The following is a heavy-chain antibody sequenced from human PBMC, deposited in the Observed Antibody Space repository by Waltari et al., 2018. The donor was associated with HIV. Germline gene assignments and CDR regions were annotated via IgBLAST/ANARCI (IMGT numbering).Heavy chain of an antibody. J-gene: IGHJ6*02. D-gene: IGHD5-18*01. CDR3: ARDAEVLGYSYRNYYYYYGMDA. CDR1: GYTFSDYY. V-gene: IGHV1-2*04. CDR2: INPNSGGT. Sequence: QVQLVQSGAEVKKVGASVKVSCKASGYTFSDYYIHWVRLAPGQGLEWMGWINPNSGGTTYAQKFQGWVTMTRDTSVSTAYMELSRLRSDDTAVYYCARDAEVLGYSYRNYYYYYGMDAWGQGTTVTVSS.